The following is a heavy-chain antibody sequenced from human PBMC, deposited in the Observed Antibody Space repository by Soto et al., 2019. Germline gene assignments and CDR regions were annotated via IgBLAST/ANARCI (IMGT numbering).Heavy chain of an antibody. CDR1: GYTFTSYG. D-gene: IGHD4-17*01. J-gene: IGHJ4*02. CDR3: ARPPGGSSGDYDRDYFAY. V-gene: IGHV1-18*01. Sequence: QVQLVQSGAEVKKPGASVKVSCKASGYTFTSYGISWVRQAPGQGLEWMGWISAYNGNTNYAQKLQGRVTMTTDTPTSTAYRERRSLRSDDTAVYYCARPPGGSSGDYDRDYFAYWGQGTLVTVSS. CDR2: ISAYNGNT.